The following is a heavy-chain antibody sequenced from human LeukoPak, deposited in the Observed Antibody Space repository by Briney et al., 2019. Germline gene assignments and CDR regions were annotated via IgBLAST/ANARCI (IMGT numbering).Heavy chain of an antibody. CDR3: VRDRVLGAFDI. V-gene: IGHV4-59*01. D-gene: IGHD3-16*01. CDR2: IYYSGST. J-gene: IGHJ3*02. Sequence: PSETLSLTCTVSGGSISSYSWTWIRRPPGKGLEWIGSIYYSGSTNYNPSLKSRVTISVDTSKNQFSLKLSSVTAADTAVYYCVRDRVLGAFDIWGQGTMVTVSS. CDR1: GGSISSYS.